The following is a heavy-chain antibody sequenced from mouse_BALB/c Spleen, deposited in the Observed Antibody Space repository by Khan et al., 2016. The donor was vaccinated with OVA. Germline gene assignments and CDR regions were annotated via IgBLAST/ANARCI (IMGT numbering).Heavy chain of an antibody. CDR2: IYPGSGST. J-gene: IGHJ4*01. CDR3: ARAYYRYGYYAMDY. Sequence: QVQLKQSGPELVKPGASVKMSCKASGYTFTDYVIRWVKQRTGQGLEWIGEIYPGSGSTYYNEKFKGKATLTADKSSKPAYMQLSSLTSEDASVYFCARAYYRYGYYAMDYWGQGTSVTVSS. V-gene: IGHV1-77*01. D-gene: IGHD2-14*01. CDR1: GYTFTDYV.